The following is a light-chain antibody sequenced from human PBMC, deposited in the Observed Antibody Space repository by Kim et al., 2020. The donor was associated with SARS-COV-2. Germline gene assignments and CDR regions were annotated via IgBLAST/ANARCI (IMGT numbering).Light chain of an antibody. J-gene: IGLJ2*01. CDR1: SGLVTSGHY. CDR3: LLFYGGVRV. V-gene: IGLV7-46*01. Sequence: PGGTVTLTCGSSSGLVTSGHYPYWFQQESGQAPRTLIYDTDQRHSLTPARFSGSLLGGKAALTLSGAQPEDEADYYCLLFYGGVRVFGGGTQLTVL. CDR2: DTD.